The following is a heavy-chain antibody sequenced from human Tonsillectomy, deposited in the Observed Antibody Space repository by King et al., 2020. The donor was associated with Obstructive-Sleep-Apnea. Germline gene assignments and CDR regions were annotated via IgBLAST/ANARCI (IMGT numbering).Heavy chain of an antibody. CDR1: GFTFSSSG. D-gene: IGHD6-13*01. CDR2: IRYDGSNE. Sequence: VQLVESGGGVVQPGGSLRLSCAASGFTFSSSGMHWVRQAPGKGLDWVTFIRYDGSNEYYADSVKGRFSISSDNSKNTLFLQMNSLRTEDTAVYYCAKDNSNWSFDYWGQGILVTVSS. CDR3: AKDNSNWSFDY. J-gene: IGHJ4*02. V-gene: IGHV3-30*02.